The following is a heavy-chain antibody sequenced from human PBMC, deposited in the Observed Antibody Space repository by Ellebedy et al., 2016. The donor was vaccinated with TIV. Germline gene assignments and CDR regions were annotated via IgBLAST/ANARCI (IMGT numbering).Heavy chain of an antibody. CDR2: IIPIFGTA. D-gene: IGHD6-19*01. Sequence: SVKVSXXASGYTFTGYYMHWVRQAPGQGLEWMGGIIPIFGTANYAQKFQGRVTITADKSTSTAYMELSSLRSEDTAVYYCARQWLGGEIDYWGQGTLVTVSS. CDR1: GYTFTGYY. J-gene: IGHJ4*02. V-gene: IGHV1-69*06. CDR3: ARQWLGGEIDY.